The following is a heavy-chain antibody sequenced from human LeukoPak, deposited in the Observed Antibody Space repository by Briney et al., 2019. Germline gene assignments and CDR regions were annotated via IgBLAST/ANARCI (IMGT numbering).Heavy chain of an antibody. Sequence: PSETLSLTCAVYGGALSGYYCRWIRQPPGKGLEWIGEINHSGSTNYNPSLKSRVTISVDTSKNQFSLKMGSVTAADTAVYYCARENYWGQGTLVTVSS. J-gene: IGHJ4*02. CDR2: INHSGST. V-gene: IGHV4-34*01. CDR3: ARENY. CDR1: GGALSGYY.